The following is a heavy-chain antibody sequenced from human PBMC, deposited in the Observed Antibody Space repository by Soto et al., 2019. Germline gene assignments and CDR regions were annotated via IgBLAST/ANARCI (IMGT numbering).Heavy chain of an antibody. CDR3: ARDDGYCSGGSCYSGY. Sequence: QVQLVQSGAEVKKPGSSVKVSCKASGGTFSSYTISWVRQAPGQGLEWMGRIIPILGIANYAQKFQGRVTITADKSTSTAYMELSSLRSEDTAVYYCARDDGYCSGGSCYSGYWGQGTLVTVSS. V-gene: IGHV1-69*08. D-gene: IGHD2-15*01. J-gene: IGHJ4*02. CDR2: IIPILGIA. CDR1: GGTFSSYT.